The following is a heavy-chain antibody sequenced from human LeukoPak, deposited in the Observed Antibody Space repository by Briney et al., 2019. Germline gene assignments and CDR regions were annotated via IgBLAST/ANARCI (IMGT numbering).Heavy chain of an antibody. CDR3: ARDYYYDSSGYSYYFDY. Sequence: GRSLRLSCAASGFTFSSYGMHRVRQAPGKGLEWVAVIWYDGSNKYYADSVKGRFTISRDNSKNTLYLQMNSLRAEDTAVYYCARDYYYDSSGYSYYFDYWGQGTLVTVSS. CDR1: GFTFSSYG. D-gene: IGHD3-22*01. J-gene: IGHJ4*02. CDR2: IWYDGSNK. V-gene: IGHV3-33*01.